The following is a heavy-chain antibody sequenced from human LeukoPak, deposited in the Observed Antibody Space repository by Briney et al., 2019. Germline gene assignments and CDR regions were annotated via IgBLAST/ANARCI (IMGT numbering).Heavy chain of an antibody. CDR2: ISSSSSSTI. CDR1: GFTFRSYS. Sequence: GGSLRLSCAASGFTFRSYSMNWVRQAPGKGLEWVSYISSSSSSTIYYADSVKGRFTISRDNAKNSLYLQMNSLRDEDTAVYYCARGNWAFDYWGQGTLVTVSS. J-gene: IGHJ4*02. CDR3: ARGNWAFDY. V-gene: IGHV3-48*02. D-gene: IGHD7-27*01.